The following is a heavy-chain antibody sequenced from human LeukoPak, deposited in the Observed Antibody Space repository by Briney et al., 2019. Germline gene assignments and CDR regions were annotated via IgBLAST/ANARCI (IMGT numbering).Heavy chain of an antibody. CDR2: INPSGGST. D-gene: IGHD4-23*01. CDR3: ARGSYGGNSGTHFDY. CDR1: GYTFTSYY. Sequence: ASVKVSCKASGYTFTSYYMHWVRQAPGQGLEWKGIINPSGGSTSYAQKFQGRVTMTRDMSTSTVYMELSSLRSEDTAVYYCARGSYGGNSGTHFDYWGQGTLVTVSS. J-gene: IGHJ4*02. V-gene: IGHV1-46*01.